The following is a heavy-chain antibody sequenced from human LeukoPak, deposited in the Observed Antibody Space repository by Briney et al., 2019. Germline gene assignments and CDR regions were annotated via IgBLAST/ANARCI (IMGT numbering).Heavy chain of an antibody. CDR1: GFTFSSYW. J-gene: IGHJ4*02. D-gene: IGHD4-17*01. CDR3: ARDLPPGDYGDYHGY. Sequence: GGSLRLSCAASGFTFSSYWMHWVRQAPGKGLVSVSRINSYGSSTSYADSVKGRFTISRDNAKNSLYLHMNSLRAEDTAVYYCARDLPPGDYGDYHGYWGQGTLVTVSS. CDR2: INSYGSST. V-gene: IGHV3-74*01.